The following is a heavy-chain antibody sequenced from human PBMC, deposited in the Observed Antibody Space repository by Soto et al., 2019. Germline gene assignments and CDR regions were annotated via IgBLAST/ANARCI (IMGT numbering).Heavy chain of an antibody. J-gene: IGHJ3*02. CDR3: AKQDDRGALEI. CDR2: IYPGDSDT. Sequence: GESLKISCKISGKAFTSFWVVWVRQMPGRGLEWMGNIYPGDSDTRYTPPFQGQVTISADKSTNTAYLQWHSLQASDTALYYCAKQDDRGALEIWGQGTKVTVS. D-gene: IGHD3-22*01. CDR1: GKAFTSFW. V-gene: IGHV5-51*01.